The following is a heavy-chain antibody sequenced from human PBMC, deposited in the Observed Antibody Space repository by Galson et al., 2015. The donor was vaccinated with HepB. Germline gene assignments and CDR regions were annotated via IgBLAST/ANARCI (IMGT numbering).Heavy chain of an antibody. CDR3: ARQYCSSATCYTDAFDV. J-gene: IGHJ3*01. V-gene: IGHV3-7*03. Sequence: SLRLSCAASGFTFTTYWMSWVRQSPERGLEWVANINEDGSERYSVDSLKGRFTVSRDNAKNSLYLHMTGLRVEDTAVYFCARQYCSSATCYTDAFDVWGQGTMVTVSS. CDR2: INEDGSER. D-gene: IGHD2-2*02. CDR1: GFTFTTYW.